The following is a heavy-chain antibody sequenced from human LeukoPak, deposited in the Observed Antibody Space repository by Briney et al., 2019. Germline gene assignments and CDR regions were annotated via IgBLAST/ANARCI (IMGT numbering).Heavy chain of an antibody. V-gene: IGHV3-48*01. J-gene: IGHJ4*02. CDR3: AKHRGSVAAPVEY. CDR1: GFTFSTYS. CDR2: IRSSHNTI. D-gene: IGHD6-25*01. Sequence: HPGGSLRLSCAASGFTFSTYSMNWVRQAPGKGLEWISYIRSSHNTIHYADSVKGRFTISSDNAKNSLFLRMNTLRAEDTALYYCAKHRGSVAAPVEYWGQGTVVTVSS.